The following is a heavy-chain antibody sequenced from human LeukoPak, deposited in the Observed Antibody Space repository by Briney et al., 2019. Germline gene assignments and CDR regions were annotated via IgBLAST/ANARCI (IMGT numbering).Heavy chain of an antibody. CDR3: ARCPYSFGFAPPDY. D-gene: IGHD5-18*01. Sequence: GGSLRLSCAASGFTFSTYGMHWARQAPGKGLEWVSYISSGYPTIYYADSVKGRFTISRDNAKNSLYLQMNSLRAEDTAVYYCARCPYSFGFAPPDYWGQGTLVTVSS. V-gene: IGHV3-48*01. CDR1: GFTFSTYG. J-gene: IGHJ4*02. CDR2: ISSGYPTI.